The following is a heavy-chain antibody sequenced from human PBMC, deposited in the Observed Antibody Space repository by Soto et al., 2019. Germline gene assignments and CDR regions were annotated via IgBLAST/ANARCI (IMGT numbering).Heavy chain of an antibody. J-gene: IGHJ6*02. CDR3: ARDIRSGYYYYYYGLDV. CDR1: GGTFSSNA. V-gene: IGHV1-69*06. D-gene: IGHD5-12*01. CDR2: IIPIYGTA. Sequence: VASVKVSCKASGGTFSSNAISWVRQAPGQGLEWMGGIIPIYGTANYAQKFQGRVTITADTSTSIVYMDLSTLSSEDTAVYFCARDIRSGYYYYYYGLDVWGQGTTVTVSS.